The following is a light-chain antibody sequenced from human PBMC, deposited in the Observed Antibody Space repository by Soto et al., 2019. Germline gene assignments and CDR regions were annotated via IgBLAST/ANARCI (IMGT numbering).Light chain of an antibody. V-gene: IGKV1-33*01. CDR2: DAS. J-gene: IGKJ2*01. CDR1: QDISNY. Sequence: DIQMTQSPSSLSASVGDRVTITCQASQDISNYLNWYQQKPGKAPKHLIYDASNWETGVPSRFRGSGSGTDFTLTIRSLQPEDIATYYCQQYDNLPPYTFGQGTKLEIK. CDR3: QQYDNLPPYT.